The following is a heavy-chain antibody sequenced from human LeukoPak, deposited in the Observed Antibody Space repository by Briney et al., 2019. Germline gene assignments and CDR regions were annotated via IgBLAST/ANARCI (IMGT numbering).Heavy chain of an antibody. Sequence: ASVKVSCKASGYTFTSYGISWVRQAPGQGLEWMGGFDPEDGETIYAQKFQGRVTMTEDTSTDTAYMELSSLRSEDTAVYYCATKCFRSSTSCHYDYWGQGTLVTVSS. CDR3: ATKCFRSSTSCHYDY. D-gene: IGHD2-2*01. CDR2: FDPEDGET. V-gene: IGHV1-24*01. J-gene: IGHJ4*02. CDR1: GYTFTSYG.